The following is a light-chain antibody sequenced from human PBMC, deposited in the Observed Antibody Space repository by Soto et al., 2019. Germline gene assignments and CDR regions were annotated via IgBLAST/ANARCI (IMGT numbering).Light chain of an antibody. CDR3: QSYDNSLSVYV. CDR2: GNS. V-gene: IGLV1-40*01. Sequence: QSVLTQPPSVSGAPGQRVTMSGTGSSSNIGAHYDVHWYQQLPGTAPKLLIYGNSNRPSGVPDRFSGSKSGTSASLAITGLQAEDEADYYCQSYDNSLSVYVFGTGTKV. CDR1: SSNIGAHYD. J-gene: IGLJ1*01.